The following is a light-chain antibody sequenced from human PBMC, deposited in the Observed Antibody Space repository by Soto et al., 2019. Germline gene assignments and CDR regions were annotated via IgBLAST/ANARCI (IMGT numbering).Light chain of an antibody. CDR3: QQYNHWLT. CDR1: QSVSSN. Sequence: EIVMTQSPATLSVSPGERATLSCRASQSVSSNLAWYQQKPGQAPGLLIYGASTRATGIPARFSGSGSGTAFTITISSLQSEAFAVYYCQQYNHWLTFGGGTKVEIK. J-gene: IGKJ4*01. V-gene: IGKV3-15*01. CDR2: GAS.